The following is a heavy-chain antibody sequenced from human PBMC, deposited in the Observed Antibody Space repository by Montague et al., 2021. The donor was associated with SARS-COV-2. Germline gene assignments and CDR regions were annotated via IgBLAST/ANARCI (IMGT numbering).Heavy chain of an antibody. V-gene: IGHV4-39*01. Sequence: SETLSLTCTVSGDSTSCPNCYWGWIRQAPGKGLDWIGTIYNSGTTYHNPSLKSRLTISIDTSKNQFSLKPTSVTAADTAVYYCARHRNYGDHSLDNWFHPWGQGTLVTVSS. J-gene: IGHJ5*02. CDR1: GDSTSCPNCY. CDR2: IYNSGTT. D-gene: IGHD4-17*01. CDR3: ARHRNYGDHSLDNWFHP.